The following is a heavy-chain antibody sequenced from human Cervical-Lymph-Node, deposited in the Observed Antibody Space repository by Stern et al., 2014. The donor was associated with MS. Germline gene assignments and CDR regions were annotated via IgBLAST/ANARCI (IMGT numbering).Heavy chain of an antibody. J-gene: IGHJ6*02. CDR1: GYTFTSYY. V-gene: IGHV1-46*03. CDR3: ARDIVVVTARQRYYGMDV. D-gene: IGHD2-21*02. Sequence: VQLVESGAEVKKPGASVKVSCKASGYTFTSYYMHWVRQAPGQGLEWMGIINPSGGSTSYAQKFQGRVTMTRDTSTSTVYMELSSLRSEDTAVYYCARDIVVVTARQRYYGMDVWGQGTTVTVSS. CDR2: INPSGGST.